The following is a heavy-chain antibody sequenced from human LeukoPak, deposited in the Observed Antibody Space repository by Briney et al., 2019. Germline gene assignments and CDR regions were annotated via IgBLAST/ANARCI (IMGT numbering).Heavy chain of an antibody. J-gene: IGHJ4*02. V-gene: IGHV3-21*01. D-gene: IGHD2-21*02. CDR2: ISSSSSYI. CDR1: GFTFSSYS. CDR3: ASQRLAYCGGDCQDY. Sequence: PGGSLRLSCAASGFTFSSYSMNWVRQAPGKGLEWVSSISSSSSYIYYADSVKGRFTISRDNAKNSLYLQMNSLRAEDTAVYYCASQRLAYCGGDCQDYWGQGTLVTVSS.